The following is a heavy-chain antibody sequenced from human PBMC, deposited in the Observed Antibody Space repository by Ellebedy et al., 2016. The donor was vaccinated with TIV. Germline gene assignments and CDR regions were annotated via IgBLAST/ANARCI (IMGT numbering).Heavy chain of an antibody. V-gene: IGHV4-39*01. CDR1: GGSISSSTYY. Sequence: SETLSLTCTVPGGSISSSTYYWGWIRQPPGKGLEWIGTIYSSGSTYYNPSLKSRLTISVDTSKNQFSLRLTSVTAADTAIYYCASLPDYRVGFVDIPMVWGRWGQGALVTVSS. CDR3: ASLPDYRVGFVDIPMVWGR. J-gene: IGHJ4*02. CDR2: IYSSGST. D-gene: IGHD3-10*01.